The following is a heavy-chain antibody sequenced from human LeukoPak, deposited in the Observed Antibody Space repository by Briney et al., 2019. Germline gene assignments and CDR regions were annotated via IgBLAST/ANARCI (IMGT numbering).Heavy chain of an antibody. CDR1: GGTFSSYA. V-gene: IGHV1-69*13. CDR3: ARVVRYCSSTSCYEDYYYYGMDV. CDR2: IIPIFGTA. J-gene: IGHJ6*02. Sequence: VASVKVSCKASGGTFSSYAISWVRQAPGQGLEWMGGIIPIFGTANYAQKFQGRVTITADESTSTAHMELSSLRSEDTAVYYCARVVRYCSSTSCYEDYYYYGMDVWGQGTTVIVSS. D-gene: IGHD2-2*01.